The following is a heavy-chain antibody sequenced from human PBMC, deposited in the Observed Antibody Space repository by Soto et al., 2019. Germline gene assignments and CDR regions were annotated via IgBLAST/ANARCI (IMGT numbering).Heavy chain of an antibody. CDR1: GGSFSGYY. V-gene: IGHV4-34*01. CDR3: ARGRWVFGMVYTMARGGMDV. J-gene: IGHJ6*02. Sequence: QVQLQQWGAGLLKPSETLSLTCAVYGGSFSGYYWSWIRQPPGKGLEWIGEINHSGSTNYNPSLKNRVTISVAPSKNQSSLTLSSVNAADTAVYYCARGRWVFGMVYTMARGGMDVWGQGTTVTVSS. D-gene: IGHD3-3*01. CDR2: INHSGST.